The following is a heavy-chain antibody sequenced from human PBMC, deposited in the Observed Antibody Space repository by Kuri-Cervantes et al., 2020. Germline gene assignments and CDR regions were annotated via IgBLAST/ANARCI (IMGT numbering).Heavy chain of an antibody. CDR2: ISFDGNNK. J-gene: IGHJ3*01. CDR1: GFTFSTFG. D-gene: IGHD3-10*01. Sequence: GGSLRLSCAASGFTFSTFGMHWVRQAPGKGLEWVAIISFDGNNKYYADSVKGRFTISRDNFKNTLYLQMNSLRAEDTAVYYCARDEKGWPYYPDPGGAFDFWGQGTMVTVSS. V-gene: IGHV3-30*19. CDR3: ARDEKGWPYYPDPGGAFDF.